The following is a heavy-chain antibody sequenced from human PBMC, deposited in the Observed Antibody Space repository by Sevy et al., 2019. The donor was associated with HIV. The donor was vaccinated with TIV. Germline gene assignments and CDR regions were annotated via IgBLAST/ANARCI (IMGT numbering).Heavy chain of an antibody. Sequence: GGSLRLSCTASGFTFGEYSMSWFRQAPGKGLEWVSFIRSEVYGGTTEYAASVKGRFTISRDDSQSIAYLQMSSLITEETAVYYCTRGRRVYADYGVDYWGQGTLVTVSS. D-gene: IGHD4-17*01. CDR3: TRGRRVYADYGVDY. CDR2: IRSEVYGGTT. J-gene: IGHJ4*02. V-gene: IGHV3-49*03. CDR1: GFTFGEYS.